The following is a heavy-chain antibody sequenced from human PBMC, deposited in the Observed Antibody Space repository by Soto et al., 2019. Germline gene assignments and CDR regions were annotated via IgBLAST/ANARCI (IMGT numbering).Heavy chain of an antibody. CDR2: ISAYNGNT. CDR1: GYTFTSYG. J-gene: IGHJ4*01. Sequence: ASVKVSCKASGYTFTSYGISWVRQAPGQGLEWMGWISAYNGNTNYAQKLQGRVTITADKSTSTAYMELSSLRSEDTVVYYCARGVTYYYDSSGYYRQYFDYWGRGTLVTVSS. CDR3: ARGVTYYYDSSGYYRQYFDY. V-gene: IGHV1-18*01. D-gene: IGHD3-22*01.